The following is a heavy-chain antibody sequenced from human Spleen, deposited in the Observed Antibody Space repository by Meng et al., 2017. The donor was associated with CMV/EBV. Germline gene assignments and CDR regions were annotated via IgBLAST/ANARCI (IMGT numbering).Heavy chain of an antibody. D-gene: IGHD2/OR15-2a*01. CDR2: IWYDGSNK. CDR3: AKEIEN. J-gene: IGHJ4*02. V-gene: IGHV3-30*02. CDR1: GFTFSSYG. Sequence: GESLKISCAVSGFTFSSYGMHWVRQAPGKGLEWVAVIWYDGSNKYYADSVKGRFTISRDNSKNTLYLQMNSLRAEDAAVYYCAKEIENWGQGTLVTVSS.